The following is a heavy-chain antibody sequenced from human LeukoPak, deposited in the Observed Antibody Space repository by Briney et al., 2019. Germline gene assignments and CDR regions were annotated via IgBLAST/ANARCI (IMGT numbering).Heavy chain of an antibody. D-gene: IGHD3-16*01. V-gene: IGHV3-21*01. CDR2: ISSSSSYI. CDR3: ARAGTAAGGRSFEY. J-gene: IGHJ4*02. CDR1: GFTFSSYS. Sequence: PGGSLRLSCAASGFTFSSYSMNWVRQAPWKGLEWVSSISSSSSYIDFADSVKDRLTISRENAKNSLYLQMNSLRAEDTAVYYCARAGTAAGGRSFEYWGQGTLVTVSS.